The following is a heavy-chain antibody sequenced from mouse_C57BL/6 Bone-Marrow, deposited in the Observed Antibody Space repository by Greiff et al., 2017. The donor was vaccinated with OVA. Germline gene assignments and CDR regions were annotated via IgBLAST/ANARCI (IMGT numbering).Heavy chain of an antibody. CDR1: GYTFTGYW. J-gene: IGHJ2*01. CDR2: ILPGSGST. Sequence: QVQLQQSGAELMKPGASVKLSCKATGYTFTGYWIEWVKQRPGHGLEWIGEILPGSGSTTYNEKFKGKATFTADTSSNTAYMQLSSLTTEDSAIYYCARGGVYEGPRFDYWGQGTTLTVSS. CDR3: ARGGVYEGPRFDY. D-gene: IGHD2-3*01. V-gene: IGHV1-9*01.